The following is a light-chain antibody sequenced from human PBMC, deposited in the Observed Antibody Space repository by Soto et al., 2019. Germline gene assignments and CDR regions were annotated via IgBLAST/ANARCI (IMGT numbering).Light chain of an antibody. CDR1: QSVGNN. CDR3: QQYNNWPHT. CDR2: GAS. Sequence: EIVMTQSPATLSVSPGERATLSCRASQSVGNNLAGYQQKRGRAPRLLIYGASTTATGMSARFSGSGSGTEVTLTISSLQSEDVAVYYCQQYNNWPHTFGQGTRLEIK. J-gene: IGKJ5*01. V-gene: IGKV3-15*01.